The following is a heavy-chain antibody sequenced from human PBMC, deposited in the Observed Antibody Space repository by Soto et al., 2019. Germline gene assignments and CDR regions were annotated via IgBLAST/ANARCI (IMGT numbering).Heavy chain of an antibody. J-gene: IGHJ4*02. Sequence: QVQLLQSGAEVKKPGSSVKVSCKASGGTFSSYAISWVRQAPGQGLEWMGGIIPIFGTANYAQKFQGRVTMTSDESTSPAYMELSSLRSEDTAVYYCARGDSEWALSFRFDYWGQGTLVTVAS. CDR2: IIPIFGTA. CDR1: GGTFSSYA. V-gene: IGHV1-69*01. D-gene: IGHD1-26*01. CDR3: ARGDSEWALSFRFDY.